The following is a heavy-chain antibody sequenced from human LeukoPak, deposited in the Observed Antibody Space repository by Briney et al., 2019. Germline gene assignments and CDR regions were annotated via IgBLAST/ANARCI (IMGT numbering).Heavy chain of an antibody. D-gene: IGHD5-24*01. CDR2: IYYSGST. CDR1: GGSISSSSYY. J-gene: IGHJ4*02. Sequence: SETLSLTCTVSGGSISSSSYYWGWIRQPPGKGLEWIGSIYYSGSTYYNPSLKSRVTISVDTSKNQFSLKLSSVTAADTAVYYCARQVEGYNLNHWGQGTLVTVSS. V-gene: IGHV4-39*01. CDR3: ARQVEGYNLNH.